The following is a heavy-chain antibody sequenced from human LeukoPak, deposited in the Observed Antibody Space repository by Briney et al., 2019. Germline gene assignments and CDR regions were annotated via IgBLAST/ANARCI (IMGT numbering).Heavy chain of an antibody. CDR2: ISYDGSKK. CDR1: GFTFSSYG. V-gene: IGHV3-30*02. D-gene: IGHD4-17*01. J-gene: IGHJ6*03. CDR3: TKDKDDHGDYYYMDV. Sequence: GESLRLPCVASGFTFSSYGLHWVRQAPGKGLEWVAFISYDGSKKYYADSMKGRFTISRDNSKNTLHLQINSLRAEDTAVFYCTKDKDDHGDYYYMDVWGKGETVTVSS.